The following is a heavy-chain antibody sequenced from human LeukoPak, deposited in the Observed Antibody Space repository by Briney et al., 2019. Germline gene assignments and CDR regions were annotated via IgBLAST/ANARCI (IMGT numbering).Heavy chain of an antibody. V-gene: IGHV3-23*01. Sequence: PGGSLRLSCAASGFSFRNYNMNWVRQAPGKGLEWVSSISGSGRSTYYADSVKGRFTISRDNSKNTLYLQMNSLRADDTAVYYCANRDDYFDYWGQGALVTVSS. CDR3: ANRDDYFDY. CDR1: GFSFRNYN. J-gene: IGHJ4*02. CDR2: ISGSGRST.